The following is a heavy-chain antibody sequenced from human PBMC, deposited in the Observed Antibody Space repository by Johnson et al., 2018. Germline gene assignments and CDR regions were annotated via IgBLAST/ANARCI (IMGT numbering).Heavy chain of an antibody. Sequence: VQSGRSLRLSCAASGFTFDDYAMHWVRQAPGKGLEWVSGISWNSGSIGYADSVKGRFTISRDNAKNSLYLQMNSLRAEETAVYYCARDRPRDAFDIWGQGTMVTVSS. CDR1: GFTFDDYA. V-gene: IGHV3-9*01. CDR2: ISWNSGSI. J-gene: IGHJ3*02. CDR3: ARDRPRDAFDI.